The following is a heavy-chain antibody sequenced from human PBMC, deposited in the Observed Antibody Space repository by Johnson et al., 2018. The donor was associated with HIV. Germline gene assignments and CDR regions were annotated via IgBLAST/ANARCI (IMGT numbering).Heavy chain of an antibody. CDR1: GFTFSSYA. V-gene: IGHV3-30*02. J-gene: IGHJ3*02. Sequence: QVQLVESGGGVVQPGRSLRLSCAASGFTFSSYAMHWVRQAPGKGLEWVAFIRFDGSNKYYADSVKGRFTISRDNSKNTLYLQMNSLRAEDTAVYYCAKGSGQGFDIWGQGTMVTVSS. CDR2: IRFDGSNK. D-gene: IGHD3-3*01. CDR3: AKGSGQGFDI.